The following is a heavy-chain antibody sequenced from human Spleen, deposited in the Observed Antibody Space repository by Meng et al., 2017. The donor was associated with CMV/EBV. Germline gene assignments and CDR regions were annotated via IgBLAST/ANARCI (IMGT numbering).Heavy chain of an antibody. J-gene: IGHJ4*02. V-gene: IGHV4-61*01. Sequence: GSLRLSCTVSGGSVNSNSYYWSWIRQPPGKGLEWIGFIYYSGSTNYNPSLKSRVTISVDTSKNQFSLKLSSVTAADTAVYYCARGPYYCTSTTCHKPFDYWGRGALVTVSS. CDR3: ARGPYYCTSTTCHKPFDY. CDR1: GGSVNSNSYY. CDR2: IYYSGST. D-gene: IGHD2/OR15-2a*01.